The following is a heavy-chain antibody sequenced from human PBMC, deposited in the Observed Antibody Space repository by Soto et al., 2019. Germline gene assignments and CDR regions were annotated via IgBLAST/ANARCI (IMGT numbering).Heavy chain of an antibody. J-gene: IGHJ4*02. CDR1: GCTFPSST. CDR2: INAYSGDR. D-gene: IGHD4-17*01. V-gene: IGHV1-18*01. Sequence: QGELVQSGAEVKKPGASVKVSCKASGCTFPSSTISWLRQAPGQGLEWLGWINAYSGDRKFAQRFQGRVTMTTDTSTSTAYLELTSLTSDDTAIYYCASANYGDSDYWGQGTLLTVSS. CDR3: ASANYGDSDY.